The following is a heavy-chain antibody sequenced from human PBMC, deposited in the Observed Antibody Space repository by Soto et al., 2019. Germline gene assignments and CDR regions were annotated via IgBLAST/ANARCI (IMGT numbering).Heavy chain of an antibody. CDR2: IIPIFGTA. D-gene: IGHD6-19*01. CDR1: GGTFSSYA. Sequence: QVQLVQSGAEVKKPGSSVKVSCKASGGTFSSYAISWVRQAPGQGLEWMGGIIPIFGTANYAQKFQGRVTITADESTSTAYMELSSLRSEDTSVYYCARDTRYSSGWSPDYFDYWGQGTLVTVSS. CDR3: ARDTRYSSGWSPDYFDY. V-gene: IGHV1-69*01. J-gene: IGHJ4*02.